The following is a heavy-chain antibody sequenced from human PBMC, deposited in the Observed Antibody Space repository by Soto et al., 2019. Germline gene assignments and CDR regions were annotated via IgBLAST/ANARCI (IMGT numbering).Heavy chain of an antibody. CDR2: TFYRSRWYS. V-gene: IGHV6-1*01. Sequence: SQTLSLTCAISGDSVSTNSGAWNWIRQSPSRGLEWLGRTFYRSRWYSDYADSVKGRININSDTSKNQFSLQLSSVTPEDTAVYYCARAGSTLYRLHPHFDYWGQGTLVTVSS. D-gene: IGHD2-2*01. J-gene: IGHJ4*02. CDR3: ARAGSTLYRLHPHFDY. CDR1: GDSVSTNSGA.